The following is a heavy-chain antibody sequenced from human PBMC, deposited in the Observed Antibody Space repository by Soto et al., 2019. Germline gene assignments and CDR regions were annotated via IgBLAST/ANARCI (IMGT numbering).Heavy chain of an antibody. CDR3: AKDPQVDYRPPWWY. D-gene: IGHD2-15*01. V-gene: IGHV3-23*01. J-gene: IGHJ1*01. CDR2: ISGSGGIT. Sequence: GGFLGLSCAASGFTFSSYAMSWVRHAPGKGLEWVSAISGSGGITYYADAVKGRFTISRDNSKNTLYLQLNSLRAEDTAVYYRAKDPQVDYRPPWWYWGQGPPVTVSS. CDR1: GFTFSSYA.